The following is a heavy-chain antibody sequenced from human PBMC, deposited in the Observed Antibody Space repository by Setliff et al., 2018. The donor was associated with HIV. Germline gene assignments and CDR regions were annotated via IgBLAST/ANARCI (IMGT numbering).Heavy chain of an antibody. CDR3: ATDPGRRITFGGVIVNPDY. CDR2: FDPEDGER. CDR1: GYTLAALS. V-gene: IGHV1-24*01. J-gene: IGHJ4*02. D-gene: IGHD3-16*02. Sequence: ASVQVSCKVFGYTLAALSIHWVRQAPGKGLEWMGGFDPEDGERINAEKFQGRVTMTADTSTDTAYMALSSLTSEDTAVYYCATDPGRRITFGGVIVNPDYWGQGTLVTVSS.